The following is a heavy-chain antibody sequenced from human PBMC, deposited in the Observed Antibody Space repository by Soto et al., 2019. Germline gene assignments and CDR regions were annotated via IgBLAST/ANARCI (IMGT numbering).Heavy chain of an antibody. CDR1: GFTVSRHH. CDR2: SYSDGRT. D-gene: IGHD3-10*02. V-gene: IGHV3-53*01. J-gene: IGHJ6*02. Sequence: EVQLVEAGGGLIQLGGSLRLSCAASGFTVSRHHMNWVRQAPGRGLEWVSVSYSDGRTYYADSVKGRFTFSRDKSNSTLVLHMNSLRVEDKDVYYCARDQWFCSASANNFYSYFYGMDVLGQGTTVTVS. CDR3: ARDQWFCSASANNFYSYFYGMDV.